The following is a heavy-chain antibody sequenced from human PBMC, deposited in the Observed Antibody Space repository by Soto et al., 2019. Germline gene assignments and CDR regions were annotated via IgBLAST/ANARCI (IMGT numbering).Heavy chain of an antibody. D-gene: IGHD3-3*01. Sequence: QVPLVQSGAAVKKPGASVKVSCKASGYTFTSYYMHWVRQAPGQGLEWMGVINPSGGSTSYAQKFQGRGTMTRDTSTSTVYMELSSLLSEDTAVYYCAREISEEWLLYGAKYYYGMDVWGQGTTVTGSS. CDR3: AREISEEWLLYGAKYYYGMDV. V-gene: IGHV1-46*01. CDR1: GYTFTSYY. CDR2: INPSGGST. J-gene: IGHJ6*02.